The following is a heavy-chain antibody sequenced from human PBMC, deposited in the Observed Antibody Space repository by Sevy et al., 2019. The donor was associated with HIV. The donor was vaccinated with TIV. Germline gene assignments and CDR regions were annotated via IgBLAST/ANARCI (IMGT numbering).Heavy chain of an antibody. CDR3: AKGSLTQDYFDY. J-gene: IGHJ4*02. Sequence: GGSLRLSCAASGFIFSSYGMHWVRQAPGKGLEWVAFIRYDGSNKYYADSVKGRFTISRDNSKNTLYLQMNSLRAEDTAVYYCAKGSLTQDYFDYWGQGTLVTVSS. V-gene: IGHV3-30*02. D-gene: IGHD7-27*01. CDR2: IRYDGSNK. CDR1: GFIFSSYG.